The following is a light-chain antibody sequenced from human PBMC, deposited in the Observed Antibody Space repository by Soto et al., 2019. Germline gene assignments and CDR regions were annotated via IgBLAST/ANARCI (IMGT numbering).Light chain of an antibody. CDR1: SSNIGSNT. CDR3: AAWDTSLTGWV. V-gene: IGLV1-44*01. Sequence: QPVLTQPPSASGTPGQRVTISCSGSSSNIGSNTVNWYQQLPGTAPKLLIYSNDQRPSGVPDRFSGSKSGTSASLAISGLQSEDEAEYHCAAWDTSLTGWVFGGGTKVTVL. CDR2: SND. J-gene: IGLJ3*02.